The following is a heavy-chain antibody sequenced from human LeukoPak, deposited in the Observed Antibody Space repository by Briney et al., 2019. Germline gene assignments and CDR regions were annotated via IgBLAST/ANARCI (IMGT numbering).Heavy chain of an antibody. CDR1: GFTFSSYG. J-gene: IGHJ6*03. CDR3: ARTMDSSGYYRYYYMDV. Sequence: PGGSLRLSCAASGFTFSSYGMHWVRQAPGKGLEWVSGISWNSGSIGYADSVKGRFTISRDNAKNSLYLQMNSLRAEDTALYYCARTMDSSGYYRYYYMDVWGKGTTVTISS. D-gene: IGHD3-22*01. CDR2: ISWNSGSI. V-gene: IGHV3-9*01.